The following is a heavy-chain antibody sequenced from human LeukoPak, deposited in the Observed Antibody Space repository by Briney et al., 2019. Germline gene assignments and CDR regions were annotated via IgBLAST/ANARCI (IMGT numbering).Heavy chain of an antibody. V-gene: IGHV1-18*01. D-gene: IGHD2-15*01. CDR3: AIISARCFSGGSCYFDE. CDR1: GYTFTSYG. J-gene: IGHJ4*02. CDR2: ISAYNGNT. Sequence: SVKLSCKAFGYTFTSYGISRVRQAPGQGLEWMGWISAYNGNTNYAQKLQGRDTMTTDTSTRTAYMELRRLRSDDTAVYYCAIISARCFSGGSCYFDEGSEGTLLTLP.